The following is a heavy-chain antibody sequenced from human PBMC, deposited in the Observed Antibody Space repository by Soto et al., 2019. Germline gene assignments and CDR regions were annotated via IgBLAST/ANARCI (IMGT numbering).Heavy chain of an antibody. CDR1: GYTFTSYG. CDR3: ARAPDILTGYYYYMDV. D-gene: IGHD3-9*01. V-gene: IGHV1-18*01. J-gene: IGHJ6*03. Sequence: GASVKVSCKASGYTFTSYGISWVRQAPGQGLEWMGWISAYNGNTNYAQKLQGRVTMTTDTSTSTAYMELRSLRSDDTAVYYCARAPDILTGYYYYMDVWGKGTTVTVSS. CDR2: ISAYNGNT.